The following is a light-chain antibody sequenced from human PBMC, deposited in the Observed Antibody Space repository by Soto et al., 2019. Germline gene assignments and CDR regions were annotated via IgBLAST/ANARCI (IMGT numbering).Light chain of an antibody. Sequence: QSALTQPASVSGSPGQSITISCTGTSSDVGSYNLVSWYQQYPGTAPKLMIYEDSKRPSGVSNRFSGSKSGNTASLTVSGLQAEDEADYYCSSYAGSNSYVFGTGTKLTVL. CDR3: SSYAGSNSYV. V-gene: IGLV2-14*02. CDR2: EDS. CDR1: SSDVGSYNL. J-gene: IGLJ1*01.